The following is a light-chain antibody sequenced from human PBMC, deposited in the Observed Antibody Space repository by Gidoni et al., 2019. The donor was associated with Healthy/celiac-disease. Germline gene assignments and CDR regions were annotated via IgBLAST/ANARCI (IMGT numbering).Light chain of an antibody. V-gene: IGKV4-1*01. CDR2: WGS. J-gene: IGKJ1*01. Sequence: DIVMTQSPDSLAVSLGERAAINCKSSQSVLYSSNNKNYLAWYQQKPGQPPKLPIYWGSTRESGVPDRISGSGSGTDFTSTISSLQAEDVAGYYCQNYYRTRTFGQGTKVEIK. CDR1: QSVLYSSNNKNY. CDR3: QNYYRTRT.